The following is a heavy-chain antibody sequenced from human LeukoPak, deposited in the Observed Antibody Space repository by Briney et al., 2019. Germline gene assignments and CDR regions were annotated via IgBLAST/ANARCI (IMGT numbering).Heavy chain of an antibody. CDR2: IIPIFGTA. CDR1: GGTFSSYA. D-gene: IGHD6-6*01. Sequence: GASVKVSCKASGGTFSSYAISWVRQAPGQGLEWMGGIIPIFGTANYAQRFQGRVTITTDESTSTAYMELSSLRSEDTAVYYCARDSPYSSSSEPLHYFDYWGQGTLVTVSS. V-gene: IGHV1-69*05. J-gene: IGHJ4*02. CDR3: ARDSPYSSSSEPLHYFDY.